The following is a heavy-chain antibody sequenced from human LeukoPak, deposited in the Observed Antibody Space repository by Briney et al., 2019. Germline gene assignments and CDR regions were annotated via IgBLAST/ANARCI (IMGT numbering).Heavy chain of an antibody. CDR3: ARVSAAGALDI. D-gene: IGHD6-13*01. CDR2: ISSSSSYI. V-gene: IGHV3-21*01. J-gene: IGHJ3*02. Sequence: GGSLRLSCAASGFTFSSYSTNWVRQAPGKGLEWVSSISSSSSYIYYADSVKGRFTISRDNAKNSLYLQMNSLRAEDTAVYYCARVSAAGALDIWGQGTMVTVSS. CDR1: GFTFSSYS.